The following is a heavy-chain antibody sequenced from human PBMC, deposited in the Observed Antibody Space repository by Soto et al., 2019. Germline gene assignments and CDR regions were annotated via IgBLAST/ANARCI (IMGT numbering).Heavy chain of an antibody. J-gene: IGHJ4*02. CDR2: ISSSGGTI. CDR1: GFTFSSYA. CDR3: ARGFDY. V-gene: IGHV3-48*03. Sequence: EVQLLESGGGLVQPGGSLRLSCAASGFTFSSYAMCWVRQAPGKGLEWVSYISSSGGTIYYADSVKGRFTISRDNAKNSLYLQMNSLRAEDTAVYYCARGFDYWGQGTLVTVSS.